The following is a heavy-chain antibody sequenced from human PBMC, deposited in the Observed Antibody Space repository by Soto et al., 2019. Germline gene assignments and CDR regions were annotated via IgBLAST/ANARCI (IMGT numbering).Heavy chain of an antibody. CDR1: GFNFSTYG. D-gene: IGHD3-16*02. CDR2: IWYDGRNK. CDR3: VRGGDYIWGNYRYFDY. J-gene: IGHJ4*02. V-gene: IGHV3-33*01. Sequence: QVQLVESGGGVVQPGRSLRLSCAASGFNFSTYGMNWIRQAPGKGPEWVAVIWYDGRNKYYVDSVKGRFTISRDNSKRARYLQMKSLRAEDTAVYYCVRGGDYIWGNYRYFDYWGQGTLVTVSS.